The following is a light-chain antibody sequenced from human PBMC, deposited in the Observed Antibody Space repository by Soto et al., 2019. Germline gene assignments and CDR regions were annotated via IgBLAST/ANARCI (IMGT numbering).Light chain of an antibody. Sequence: QSALTQTPSVSGSPGQSVTISCTGTSSDVGSYNRVSWYQQPPGTAPRLMIYVVTNRPSGVPDRFSGSKSGNTASLTISGLQAEDEADYYCSLYTGSSYVFGTGTKV. V-gene: IGLV2-18*01. J-gene: IGLJ1*01. CDR3: SLYTGSSYV. CDR2: VVT. CDR1: SSDVGSYNR.